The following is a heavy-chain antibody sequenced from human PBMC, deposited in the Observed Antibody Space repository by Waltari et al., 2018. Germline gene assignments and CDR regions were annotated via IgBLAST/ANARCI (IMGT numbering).Heavy chain of an antibody. CDR2: INTGGNT. CDR3: AREVGGSRWFDP. V-gene: IGHV4-4*07. J-gene: IGHJ5*02. CDR1: GGSISTYY. D-gene: IGHD3-16*01. Sequence: QVQLQESGPGLVKTSETLSPTCTGSGGSISTYYWTGIRQPAGKGLEWIGRINTGGNTNHNPSLKSRVTMSVDTSKNQFSLTLSSVTAADTAVYYCAREVGGSRWFDPWGQGTLVTVSS.